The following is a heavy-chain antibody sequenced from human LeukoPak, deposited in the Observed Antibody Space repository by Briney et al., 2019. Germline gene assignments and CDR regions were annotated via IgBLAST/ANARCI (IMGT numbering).Heavy chain of an antibody. J-gene: IGHJ4*02. Sequence: GGSLRLSCAASGFTFSSYWMHWVRQAPGKGLVWVSRINSDGSSTSYADSVKGRFTISRDNAKNTLYLQMSSLRAEDTAVYYCARSRVSGKEQQLATYFDYWGQGTLVTVSS. V-gene: IGHV3-74*01. D-gene: IGHD6-13*01. CDR3: ARSRVSGKEQQLATYFDY. CDR1: GFTFSSYW. CDR2: INSDGSST.